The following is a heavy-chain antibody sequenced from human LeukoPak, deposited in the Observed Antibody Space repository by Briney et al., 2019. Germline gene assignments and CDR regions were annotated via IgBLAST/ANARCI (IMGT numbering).Heavy chain of an antibody. J-gene: IGHJ4*02. Sequence: PGGSLRLSCAASGFIFSSYWMHWVRHAPGKGLAWVSRINTDGSSTSYADSVKGRFTISRDNAKNSLYLQMNSLRAEDTAVYYCASYDNSRRLEYWGQGTLVTVSS. CDR1: GFIFSSYW. CDR3: ASYDNSRRLEY. V-gene: IGHV3-74*01. CDR2: INTDGSST. D-gene: IGHD3-22*01.